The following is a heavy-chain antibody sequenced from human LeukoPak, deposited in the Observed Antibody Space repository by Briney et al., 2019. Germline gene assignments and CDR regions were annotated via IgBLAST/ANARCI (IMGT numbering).Heavy chain of an antibody. CDR3: ARHVDSSSSGDY. CDR1: GYSFTSYW. D-gene: IGHD3-22*01. Sequence: GESLKISCKGSGYSFTSYWISWVRQMPGKGLGWMGRIDPSDSYTNYSPSFQGHVTISADKSISTAYLQWSSLKAPDTAMYYCARHVDSSSSGDYWGQGTLVTVSS. CDR2: IDPSDSYT. J-gene: IGHJ4*02. V-gene: IGHV5-10-1*01.